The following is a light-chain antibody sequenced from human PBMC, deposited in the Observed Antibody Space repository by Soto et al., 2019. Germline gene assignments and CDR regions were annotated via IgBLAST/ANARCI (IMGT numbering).Light chain of an antibody. CDR1: QSVSHNY. Sequence: EIVLTQSPGTLSLSPGERATLSCRASQSVSHNYLAWYQQKPGHAPRLLIYGVSSRATGIPDRFSGSGSGTYFTLTISRLEPEAFAVYYCQHYSYSRYFSFGPGTKVEIK. V-gene: IGKV3-20*01. J-gene: IGKJ3*01. CDR3: QHYSYSRYFS. CDR2: GVS.